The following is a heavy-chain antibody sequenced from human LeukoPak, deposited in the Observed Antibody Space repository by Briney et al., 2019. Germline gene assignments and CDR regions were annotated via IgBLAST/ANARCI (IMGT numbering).Heavy chain of an antibody. CDR1: GGSISSYY. CDR3: ARGYCSSTSCYDY. Sequence: PSETLSLTCTVSGGSISSYYWSGVRQPPGKGLEWIGYIYYSGSTNYNPSLKSRVTISVDTSKNQFSLKLSSVTAADTAVYYCARGYCSSTSCYDYWGQGTLVTVSS. CDR2: IYYSGST. V-gene: IGHV4-59*01. J-gene: IGHJ4*02. D-gene: IGHD2-2*01.